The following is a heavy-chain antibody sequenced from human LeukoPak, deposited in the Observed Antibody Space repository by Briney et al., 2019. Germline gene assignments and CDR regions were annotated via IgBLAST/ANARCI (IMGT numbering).Heavy chain of an antibody. J-gene: IGHJ4*02. D-gene: IGHD2/OR15-2a*01. Sequence: PGGPLRLSCAASGFTFSSYGMHWLRQAPGKGLEWLAFISYDGSNQNYADSVKGRFTISRDNSKNTVYLQQSSLRAEDTAVYYCARDRLRAFYYFDSWGQGTLVTVSS. CDR1: GFTFSSYG. CDR2: ISYDGSNQ. V-gene: IGHV3-30*03. CDR3: ARDRLRAFYYFDS.